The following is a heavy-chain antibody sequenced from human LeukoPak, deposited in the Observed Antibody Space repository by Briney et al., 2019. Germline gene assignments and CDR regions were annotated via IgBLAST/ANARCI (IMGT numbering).Heavy chain of an antibody. Sequence: GGSLRLSCAASGFSFSDSAMHWVRQAPGKGLQWVAFIRYDGTNTKYTDSVKSRFTISRDNPNRMVFLQMNSLTTEDTATYYCAKDVCMAATCYMGACDLWGQGTTVTVSS. V-gene: IGHV3-30*02. J-gene: IGHJ6*02. CDR1: GFSFSDSA. CDR2: IRYDGTNT. D-gene: IGHD3-9*01. CDR3: AKDVCMAATCYMGACDL.